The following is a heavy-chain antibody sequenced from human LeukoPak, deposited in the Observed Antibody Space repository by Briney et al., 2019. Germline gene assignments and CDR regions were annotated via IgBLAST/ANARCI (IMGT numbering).Heavy chain of an antibody. CDR1: GGSFSGYY. Sequence: SETLSLTCAVYGGSFSGYYWSWIRQPPGKGLEWIGEINHSGSTNYNPSLKRRVTISVDTSKNQFSLKLSSVTAADTAVYYCARGSTIAVAGIDYWGQGTLVTVSS. D-gene: IGHD6-19*01. CDR3: ARGSTIAVAGIDY. V-gene: IGHV4-34*01. CDR2: INHSGST. J-gene: IGHJ4*02.